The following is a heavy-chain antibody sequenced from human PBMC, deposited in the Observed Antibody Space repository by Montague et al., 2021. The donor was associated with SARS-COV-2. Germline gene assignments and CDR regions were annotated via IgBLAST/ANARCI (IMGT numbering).Heavy chain of an antibody. CDR3: ARRTYDILTGYDYGMDV. CDR1: GFSLSTSRMC. CDR2: IDWDDDK. V-gene: IGHV2-70*11. D-gene: IGHD3-9*01. J-gene: IGHJ6*02. Sequence: PALVKPTQTLTLTCTFSGFSLSTSRMCVSWIRRPPGKTLEWLARIDWDDDKYYSTSLKTRLTISKDTSKNQVVLTMTNMDPVDTATYYCARRTYDILTGYDYGMDVWGQGTTVTVSS.